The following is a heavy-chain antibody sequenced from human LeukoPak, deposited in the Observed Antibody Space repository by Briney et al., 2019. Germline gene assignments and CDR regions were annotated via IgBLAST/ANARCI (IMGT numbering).Heavy chain of an antibody. CDR3: ARDPYSGSYGNYYYYFMDV. V-gene: IGHV3-23*01. CDR1: GFTFSSYA. D-gene: IGHD1-26*01. J-gene: IGHJ6*03. CDR2: ISDSGGST. Sequence: QTGGSLRLSCAASGFTFSSYAMSWVRQVPGKGLEWVSGISDSGGSTYYADSVKGRFTIVRDNSKNTLYVQMNSLRAEDTAVYYCARDPYSGSYGNYYYYFMDVWGKGTTVTISS.